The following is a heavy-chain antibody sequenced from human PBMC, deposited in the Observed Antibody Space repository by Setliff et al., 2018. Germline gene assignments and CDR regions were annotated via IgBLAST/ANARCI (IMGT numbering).Heavy chain of an antibody. CDR3: AKEKYSSTWYERKPFDC. CDR1: GFSFSNYA. V-gene: IGHV3-30*07. Sequence: GGSLRLSCAASGFSFSNYAMHWVRQAPGKGLEWVAVISYDGINKYYADSVRGRFTISRDNSKNTLYLQMNSLRAEDTAVYYCAKEKYSSTWYERKPFDCWGQGTLVTVSS. J-gene: IGHJ4*02. CDR2: ISYDGINK. D-gene: IGHD6-13*01.